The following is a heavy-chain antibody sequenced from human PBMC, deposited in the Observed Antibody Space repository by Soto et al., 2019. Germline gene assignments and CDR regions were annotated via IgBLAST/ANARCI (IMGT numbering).Heavy chain of an antibody. CDR3: ARVRDCSSPSCYWVDY. D-gene: IGHD2-2*01. CDR1: GGSISSYY. Sequence: PSETLSLTCTFSGGSISSYYWSWIRQPPGKGLEWIGYIYYSGSTNYNPSLKSRVTISVDTSKKQFSLKLSSVTAADTAVYYCARVRDCSSPSCYWVDYWGQGTLVTVSS. J-gene: IGHJ4*02. CDR2: IYYSGST. V-gene: IGHV4-59*08.